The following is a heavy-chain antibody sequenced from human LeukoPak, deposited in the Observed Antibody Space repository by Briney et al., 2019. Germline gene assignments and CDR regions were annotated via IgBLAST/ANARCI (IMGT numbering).Heavy chain of an antibody. J-gene: IGHJ5*02. Sequence: PSETLSLTCTVSGGSISSYYWSWLRQPPGKGLEWIGYIYTSGSTNYNPSLKSRVTISVDTAKNQFSLKLSSVTAADTAVYYCARHASYGPKWFDPWGQGTLVTGSS. CDR3: ARHASYGPKWFDP. CDR1: GGSISSYY. CDR2: IYTSGST. V-gene: IGHV4-4*09. D-gene: IGHD4-17*01.